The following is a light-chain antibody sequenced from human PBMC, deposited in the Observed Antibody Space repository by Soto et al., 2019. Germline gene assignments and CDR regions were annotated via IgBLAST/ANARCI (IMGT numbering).Light chain of an antibody. Sequence: QSALTQPASVSGSPGQSITISCTGTSRDVGAYTYFSWYQRHPDKVPKLMIYDVSDRPSGVSNRFSGSKSGNTASLTISGLQAEYEADYYCSTFTRSNSYVFGTGTKLTVL. CDR3: STFTRSNSYV. V-gene: IGLV2-14*03. CDR2: DVS. J-gene: IGLJ1*01. CDR1: SRDVGAYTY.